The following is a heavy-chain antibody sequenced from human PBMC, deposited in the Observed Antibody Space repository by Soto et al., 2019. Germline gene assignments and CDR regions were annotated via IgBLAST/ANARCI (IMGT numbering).Heavy chain of an antibody. V-gene: IGHV1-18*01. CDR1: GYTFSNYG. D-gene: IGHD2-2*01. J-gene: IGHJ5*02. Sequence: GASVKVSCKASGYTFSNYGITWVRQAPGQPLEWLGWISLYSDGTNYAQKFQGRVSMTTDTSTTTAYMELRSLRSDDTAVYYCARVVPGAEAWFGPWGQGTLVTVSS. CDR2: ISLYSDGT. CDR3: ARVVPGAEAWFGP.